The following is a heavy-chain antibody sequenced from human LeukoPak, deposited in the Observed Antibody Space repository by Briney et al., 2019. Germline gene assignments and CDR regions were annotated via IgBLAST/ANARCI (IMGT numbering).Heavy chain of an antibody. J-gene: IGHJ1*01. Sequence: FTFSSXEXXWXRQAXGKGLEWVSYISSSGSTIYYADSVKGRFTISRDNAKNSLYLQMNSLRAEDTAVYYCARAIHWGQGTLVTVSS. CDR3: ARAIH. CDR2: ISSSGSTI. CDR1: FTFSSXE. V-gene: IGHV3-48*03.